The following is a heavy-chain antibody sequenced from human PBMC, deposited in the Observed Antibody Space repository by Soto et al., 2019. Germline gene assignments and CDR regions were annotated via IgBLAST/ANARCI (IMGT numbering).Heavy chain of an antibody. J-gene: IGHJ4*02. V-gene: IGHV2-5*02. CDR3: AHRLAYDISTGYYHFDY. Sequence: SCPTLVNPTQTLTLTCTFSGFSLSTSGVGXAWIRQPPGKALEWLALIYWDDGKRYSPSLKTRLNITKDTSKNQVVLTLTNVDPVDTATYYCAHRLAYDISTGYYHFDYWGQGSLVTVS. D-gene: IGHD3-9*01. CDR2: IYWDDGK. CDR1: GFSLSTSGVG.